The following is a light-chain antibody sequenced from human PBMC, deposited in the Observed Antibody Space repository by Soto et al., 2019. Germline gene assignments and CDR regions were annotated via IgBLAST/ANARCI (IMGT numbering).Light chain of an antibody. Sequence: EIVLTQSPGTLSSSPGERVTLSCRASQSISNNHLAWYQQKPGQAPRLLIFGASNRANGIPDRFSGSGSGTDFTLTISRLEPEDFAVFYCQQYGSSPLTFGGGTKVDIK. V-gene: IGKV3-20*01. J-gene: IGKJ4*01. CDR2: GAS. CDR3: QQYGSSPLT. CDR1: QSISNNH.